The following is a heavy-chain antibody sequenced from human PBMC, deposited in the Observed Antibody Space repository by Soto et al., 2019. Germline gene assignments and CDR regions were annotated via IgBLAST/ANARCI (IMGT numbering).Heavy chain of an antibody. CDR3: TTGFSSGWFDY. CDR1: GFTFINTW. CDR2: VKSKTDGGTT. Sequence: EVQLVESGGGLVKPGGSLRLSCAASGFTFINTWMSWVRQAPGKGLAWVGRVKSKTDGGTTDYAPPVRGRFIISRDDSQKMVYLQMNNLKTEDSGVYFCTTGFSSGWFDYWGQGILVTVSS. D-gene: IGHD6-19*01. J-gene: IGHJ4*02. V-gene: IGHV3-15*01.